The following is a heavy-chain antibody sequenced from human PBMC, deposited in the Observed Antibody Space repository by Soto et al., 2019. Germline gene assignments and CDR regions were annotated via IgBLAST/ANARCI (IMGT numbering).Heavy chain of an antibody. CDR2: VNPSGGST. D-gene: IGHD2-15*01. CDR3: AREENCSGGTCYSEDFHS. V-gene: IGHV1-46*01. Sequence: ASVKVSCKASGYLFTAYSMHWVRLAPGQGLEWMGVVNPSGGSTKYAQSFQGRVTMTRDTSTTTIYMELSSLRSDDTAIYYCAREENCSGGTCYSEDFHSWGLGTLVTVSA. J-gene: IGHJ1*01. CDR1: GYLFTAYS.